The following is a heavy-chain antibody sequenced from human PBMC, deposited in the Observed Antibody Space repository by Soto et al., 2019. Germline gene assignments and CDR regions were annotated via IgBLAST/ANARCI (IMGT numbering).Heavy chain of an antibody. J-gene: IGHJ5*02. D-gene: IGHD2-2*01. CDR3: ARVRGNQLLGWFDP. V-gene: IGHV4-34*09. Sequence: PSETLSLTCAVYGGSFSGYYCTLLRQPPGTGLEWIGEINHSGSTNYNPSLKSRVTISVDTSKNQFSLKLTSVTAADTAVYYCARVRGNQLLGWFDPWGQGTLVTVSS. CDR1: GGSFSGYY. CDR2: INHSGST.